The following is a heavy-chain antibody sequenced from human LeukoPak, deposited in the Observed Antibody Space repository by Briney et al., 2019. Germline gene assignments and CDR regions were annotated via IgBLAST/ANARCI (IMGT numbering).Heavy chain of an antibody. CDR3: AKDLRKLGGGDCYDR. V-gene: IGHV3-66*01. D-gene: IGHD2-21*01. CDR2: IYSGGST. J-gene: IGHJ4*02. Sequence: PGGSLRLSCAASGFTVSSNYMSWVRQAPGKGLEWVSVIYSGGSTYYADSVKGRFTISRDNSKNTLYLQMNSLRAEDTAVYYCAKDLRKLGGGDCYDRWGQGTLVTVSS. CDR1: GFTVSSNY.